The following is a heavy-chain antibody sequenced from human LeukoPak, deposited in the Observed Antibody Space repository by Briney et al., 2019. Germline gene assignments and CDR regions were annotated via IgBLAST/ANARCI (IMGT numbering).Heavy chain of an antibody. CDR1: GFTFSDYY. CDR3: ARGVGAYYYYYYMDV. Sequence: ESLRLSCAASGFTFSDYYMSWIRQAPGKGLEWIGEINHSGSTNYNPSLKSRVTISVDTSKNQFSLKLSSVTAADTAVYYCARGVGAYYYYYYMDVWGKGTTVTVSS. J-gene: IGHJ6*03. CDR2: INHSGST. V-gene: IGHV4-34*01.